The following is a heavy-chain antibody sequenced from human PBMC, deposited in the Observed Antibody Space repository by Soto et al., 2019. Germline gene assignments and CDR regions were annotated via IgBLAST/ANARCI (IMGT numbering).Heavy chain of an antibody. V-gene: IGHV4-61*08. J-gene: IGHJ4*02. CDR1: GGSITRGGYY. Sequence: SETLSLTCTVSGGSITRGGYYWSWIRQHPGKGLEWIGYIYYSGSTNYNPSLKSRVTISVDTSKNQFSLKLSSVTAADTAVYYCARRYGPGFDYWGQGTLVTVSS. CDR2: IYYSGST. CDR3: ARRYGPGFDY. D-gene: IGHD4-17*01.